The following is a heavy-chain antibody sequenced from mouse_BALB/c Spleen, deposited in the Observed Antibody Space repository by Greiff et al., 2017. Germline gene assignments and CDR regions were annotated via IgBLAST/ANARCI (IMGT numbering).Heavy chain of an antibody. CDR1: GYSFTGYF. Sequence: VQLKESGPELVKPGASVKISCKASGYSFTGYFMNWVKQSHGKSLEWIGRINPYNGDTFYNQKFKGKATLTVDKSSSTAHMELLSLTSEDSAVYYCGAYYGNSDYYAMDYWGQGTSVTVSS. J-gene: IGHJ4*01. D-gene: IGHD2-10*01. CDR2: INPYNGDT. V-gene: IGHV1-37*01. CDR3: GAYYGNSDYYAMDY.